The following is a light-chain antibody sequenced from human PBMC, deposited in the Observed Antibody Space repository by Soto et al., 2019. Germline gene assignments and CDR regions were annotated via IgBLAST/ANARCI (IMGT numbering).Light chain of an antibody. CDR2: WAS. V-gene: IGKV4-1*01. J-gene: IGKJ1*01. CDR1: QSVLYSSNNKNY. Sequence: DIVMTQSPDSLDVSLGERATINCKSSQSVLYSSNNKNYLAWYQQKPGQPPKLLIYWASTRESGVPDRFSGSGSGTDFTLTISSLQAEDVAIYYCQQYYSPPWTFGQGTKVDIK. CDR3: QQYYSPPWT.